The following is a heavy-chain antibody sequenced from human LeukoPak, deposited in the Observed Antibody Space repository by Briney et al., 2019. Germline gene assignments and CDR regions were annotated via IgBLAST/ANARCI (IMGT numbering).Heavy chain of an antibody. CDR3: ARDHRDCGGDCYDRPS. CDR1: GFTFSTYS. J-gene: IGHJ5*02. CDR2: ISSSGSTI. Sequence: PGRSLRLSCAVSGFTFSTYSMSWVRQAPGKGLEWVSYISSSGSTIYYADSVKGRFTISRDNANNSLYLQMNSLRDEDTAVYYCARDHRDCGGDCYDRPSWGQGTLVTVSS. D-gene: IGHD2-21*02. V-gene: IGHV3-48*02.